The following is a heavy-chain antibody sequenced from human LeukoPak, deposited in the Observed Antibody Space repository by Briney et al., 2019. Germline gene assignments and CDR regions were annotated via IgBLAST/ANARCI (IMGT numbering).Heavy chain of an antibody. Sequence: SQTLSLTCTVSGGSVSSGDYYWSWIRQPPGKGLEWIGYIYYSGSTYYNPSLKSPFIISVDTSKKQFSLKLTSVTAADTAVYYCARFNCGGDCYLGFFDYWGQGTLVTVSS. CDR2: IYYSGST. D-gene: IGHD2-21*02. CDR3: ARFNCGGDCYLGFFDY. V-gene: IGHV4-30-4*01. CDR1: GGSVSSGDYY. J-gene: IGHJ4*02.